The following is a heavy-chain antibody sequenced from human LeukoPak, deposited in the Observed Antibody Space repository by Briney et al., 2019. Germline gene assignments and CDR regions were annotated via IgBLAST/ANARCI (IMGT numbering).Heavy chain of an antibody. CDR1: GYTFTSYG. CDR3: ARAIVGIAVAGPNYYFDY. Sequence: ASVKVSCKASGYTFTSYGISWVRQAPGQGLEWMGWISAYNGNTNYAQKLQGRVTVTTDTSTSTAYMELRSLRSDDTAVYYCARAIVGIAVAGPNYYFDYWGQGTLVTVSS. CDR2: ISAYNGNT. J-gene: IGHJ4*02. D-gene: IGHD6-19*01. V-gene: IGHV1-18*04.